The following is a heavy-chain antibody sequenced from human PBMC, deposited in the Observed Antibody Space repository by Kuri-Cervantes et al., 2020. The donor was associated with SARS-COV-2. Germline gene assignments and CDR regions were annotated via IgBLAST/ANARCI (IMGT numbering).Heavy chain of an antibody. J-gene: IGHJ5*02. CDR3: ARESPAYDSSGYYQGGFDP. V-gene: IGHV3-30*19. Sequence: GGSLRLSCAASGFTFSSYWMSWVRQAPGKGREWVAVISYDGSNKYYADSVKGRFTISRDNSKNTLYLQMNSMRAEDTAVYYCARESPAYDSSGYYQGGFDPWGQGTLVTVSS. CDR2: ISYDGSNK. CDR1: GFTFSSYW. D-gene: IGHD3-22*01.